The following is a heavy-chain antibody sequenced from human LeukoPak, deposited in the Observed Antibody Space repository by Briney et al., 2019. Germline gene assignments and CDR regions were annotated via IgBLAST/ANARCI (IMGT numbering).Heavy chain of an antibody. CDR3: ARGYAKVAAVRGSIITGAIYFDS. Sequence: TSETLSLTCAVYGGSFSGYYWSWIRQPPGEGLEWIGEINHSGNTNNSPTLKSRVTMSVDTSKNQFSLNLSSVTAADTAVYYCARGYAKVAAVRGSIITGAIYFDSWGQGTLVTVSS. CDR1: GGSFSGYY. CDR2: INHSGNT. J-gene: IGHJ4*02. D-gene: IGHD3-10*01. V-gene: IGHV4-34*01.